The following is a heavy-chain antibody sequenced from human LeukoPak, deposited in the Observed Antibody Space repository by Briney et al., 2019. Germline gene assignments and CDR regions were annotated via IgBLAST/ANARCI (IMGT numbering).Heavy chain of an antibody. Sequence: GGSLRLSCAASEFTFSSYGMHWVRQAPGKGLEWVAVIWYDGSNKYYADSVKGRFTISRDNSKNTLYLQMNSLRVEDTAVYYCARDLAYGDYVYDYWGQGTLVTVSS. D-gene: IGHD4-17*01. J-gene: IGHJ4*02. CDR2: IWYDGSNK. CDR1: EFTFSSYG. V-gene: IGHV3-33*01. CDR3: ARDLAYGDYVYDY.